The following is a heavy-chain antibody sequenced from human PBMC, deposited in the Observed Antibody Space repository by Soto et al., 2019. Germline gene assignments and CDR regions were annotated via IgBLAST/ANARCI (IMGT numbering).Heavy chain of an antibody. CDR1: GYSISSGYY. CDR2: IYHSGST. J-gene: IGHJ5*02. CDR3: ARDHYYDSSGYYSAWFDP. V-gene: IGHV4-38-2*02. D-gene: IGHD3-22*01. Sequence: PSETLSLTCAVSGYSISSGYYWGWIRQPPGKGLEWIGSIYHSGSTYYNPSLKSRVTISVDTSKNQFSLKLSSVTAADTAVYYCARDHYYDSSGYYSAWFDPWGQGTLVTVSS.